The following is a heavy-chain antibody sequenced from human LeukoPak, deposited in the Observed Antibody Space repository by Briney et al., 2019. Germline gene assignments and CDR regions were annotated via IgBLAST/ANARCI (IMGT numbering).Heavy chain of an antibody. V-gene: IGHV4-4*02. CDR1: GGSISSSNW. CDR2: IYHSGST. J-gene: IGHJ4*02. D-gene: IGHD3-22*01. CDR3: ARGGAGSSGSQDY. Sequence: KPSETLSLTCAASGGSISSSNWWSWVRQPPGKGLEWIGEIYHSGSTNYNPSLKSRVTISVDKSKNQFSLKLSSVTAADTAVYYCARGGAGSSGSQDYWGQGTLVTVSS.